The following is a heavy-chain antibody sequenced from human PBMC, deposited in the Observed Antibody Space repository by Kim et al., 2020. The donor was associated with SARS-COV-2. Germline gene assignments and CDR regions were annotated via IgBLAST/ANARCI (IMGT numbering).Heavy chain of an antibody. CDR2: IKQDGSEK. Sequence: GGSLRLSCAASGFTFSSYWMSWVRQAPGKGLEWVANIKQDGSEKYYVDSVKGRFTISRDNAKNSLYLQMNSLRAEDTAVYYCARDYEGKTTVVTLFDYWGQGTLVTVSS. CDR1: GFTFSSYW. CDR3: ARDYEGKTTVVTLFDY. J-gene: IGHJ4*02. V-gene: IGHV3-7*03. D-gene: IGHD4-17*01.